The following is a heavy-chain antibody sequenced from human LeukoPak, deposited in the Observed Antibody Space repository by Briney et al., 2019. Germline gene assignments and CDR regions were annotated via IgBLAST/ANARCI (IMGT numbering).Heavy chain of an antibody. J-gene: IGHJ6*02. Sequence: GGSLRLSCAASGFTFSSYWMSWVRQAPGKGLEWVANIKQDGSEKYYVDSVKGRFTISRDNAKNSLYLQMNSLRAEDTAVYYCARVCRVHYDFWSGYYHYYYYYGMDVWGQGTTVTVSS. D-gene: IGHD3-3*01. CDR3: ARVCRVHYDFWSGYYHYYYYYGMDV. CDR2: IKQDGSEK. V-gene: IGHV3-7*01. CDR1: GFTFSSYW.